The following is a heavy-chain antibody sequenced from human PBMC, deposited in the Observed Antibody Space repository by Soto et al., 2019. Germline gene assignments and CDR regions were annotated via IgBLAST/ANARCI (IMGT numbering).Heavy chain of an antibody. Sequence: EVQLVESGGGLVQPGRSLRLSCAASGFTFDDYAMHWVRQAPGKGLEWVSGISWNSGSIGDADSVKGRFTISRDNAKNSLYLQMNSLRAEDTALYYCAKVGGSGPDGGWFDPWGQGTLVTVSS. J-gene: IGHJ5*02. CDR3: AKVGGSGPDGGWFDP. CDR1: GFTFDDYA. CDR2: ISWNSGSI. V-gene: IGHV3-9*01. D-gene: IGHD6-19*01.